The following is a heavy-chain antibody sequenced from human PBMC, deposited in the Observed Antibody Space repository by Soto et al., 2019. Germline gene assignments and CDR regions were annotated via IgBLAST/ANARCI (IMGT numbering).Heavy chain of an antibody. Sequence: QVQLQESGPGLVKPSQTLSLTCTVSGGSISSGGYYWSWIRQHPGKGLEWIGYLYYSGSTYYNPSLKGRVTKSVDTSKNQFSLKLSSVTAADPAVYYCARVGGINWFDPWGQGTLVTFSS. J-gene: IGHJ5*02. CDR1: GGSISSGGYY. V-gene: IGHV4-31*03. D-gene: IGHD1-20*01. CDR3: ARVGGINWFDP. CDR2: LYYSGST.